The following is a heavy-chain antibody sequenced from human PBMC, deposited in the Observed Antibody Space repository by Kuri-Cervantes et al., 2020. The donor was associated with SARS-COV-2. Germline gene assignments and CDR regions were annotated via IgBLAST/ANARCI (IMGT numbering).Heavy chain of an antibody. D-gene: IGHD3-16*02. CDR1: GGSFSGYY. CDR3: ARDDTFGGVIAHY. CDR2: INHSGST. Sequence: SETLSLTCAVYGGSFSGYYWSWIRQPPGKGLEWIGEINHSGSTNYNPSLKSRVTVSVDTSKNQFSLKLSSVTAADTAVYYCARDDTFGGVIAHYWGPGTLVTVSS. V-gene: IGHV4-34*01. J-gene: IGHJ4*02.